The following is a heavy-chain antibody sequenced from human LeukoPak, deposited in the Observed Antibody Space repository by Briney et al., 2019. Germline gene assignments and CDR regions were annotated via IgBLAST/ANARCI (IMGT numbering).Heavy chain of an antibody. Sequence: ASVKVSCKASGYTFTSYGISWVRRAPGQGLEWMGWISAYNGDTNYAQKLQGRVTMTTDTSTSTAYMELRSLRSDDTAVYYCARDSSLGLIPFDPWGQGTLVTVSS. V-gene: IGHV1-18*01. J-gene: IGHJ5*02. CDR3: ARDSSLGLIPFDP. CDR2: ISAYNGDT. D-gene: IGHD1-26*01. CDR1: GYTFTSYG.